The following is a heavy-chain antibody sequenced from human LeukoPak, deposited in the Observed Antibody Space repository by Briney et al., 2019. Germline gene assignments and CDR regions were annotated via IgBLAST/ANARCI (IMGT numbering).Heavy chain of an antibody. Sequence: GGSLRLSCAASGFTFRSYSMEWVRQAPGKGLEWVSSISSSSSYIYYADSVKGRFTISRDNAKNSLYLQMNSLRAEDTAVYYCARDRRSSGWYYFDYWGQGTLVTVSS. CDR1: GFTFRSYS. V-gene: IGHV3-21*01. CDR2: ISSSSSYI. CDR3: ARDRRSSGWYYFDY. J-gene: IGHJ4*02. D-gene: IGHD6-19*01.